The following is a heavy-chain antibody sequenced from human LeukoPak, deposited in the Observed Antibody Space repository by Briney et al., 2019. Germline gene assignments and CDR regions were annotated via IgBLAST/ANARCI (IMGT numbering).Heavy chain of an antibody. J-gene: IGHJ4*02. V-gene: IGHV3-21*01. CDR2: ISGGSGYI. Sequence: PGGSLRLSCAASGFTFSTYSMNWVRQAPGKGLEWVSSISGGSGYIYYADSVKGRFTISRDNAKNSLYLQMNILRAEDTAVYYCARDSGSYYAFDYWGQGTLVTVSS. D-gene: IGHD1-26*01. CDR1: GFTFSTYS. CDR3: ARDSGSYYAFDY.